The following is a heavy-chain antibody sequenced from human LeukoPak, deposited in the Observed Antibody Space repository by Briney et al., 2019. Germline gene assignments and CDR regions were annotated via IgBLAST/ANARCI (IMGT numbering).Heavy chain of an antibody. CDR3: ARSSMIVVVITYFDY. D-gene: IGHD3-22*01. V-gene: IGHV3-23*01. Sequence: GGSLRLSCAASGFTFSSYAMSWVRQAPGKGLEWVSAISGSGGSTYYADSVKGRFTISRDNSKNTLYLQMNSLRAEDTAVYYCARSSMIVVVITYFDYWGQGTLVTVSS. CDR2: ISGSGGST. CDR1: GFTFSSYA. J-gene: IGHJ4*02.